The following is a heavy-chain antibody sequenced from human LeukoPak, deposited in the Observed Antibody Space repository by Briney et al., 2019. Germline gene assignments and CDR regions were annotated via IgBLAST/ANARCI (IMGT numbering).Heavy chain of an antibody. CDR3: AREGATIYGYFDY. Sequence: GGSLRLSCAASGFTFSSYCMHWVRQAPGKGLVWVSRINSDGSSTSYADSVKGRFTISRDNAKNTLYLQMNSLRAEDTAVYYCAREGATIYGYFDYWGQGTLVTVSS. V-gene: IGHV3-74*01. CDR1: GFTFSSYC. CDR2: INSDGSST. J-gene: IGHJ4*02. D-gene: IGHD5-24*01.